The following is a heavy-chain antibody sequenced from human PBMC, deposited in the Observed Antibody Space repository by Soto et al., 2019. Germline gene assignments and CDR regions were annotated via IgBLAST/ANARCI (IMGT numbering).Heavy chain of an antibody. Sequence: ASVKVSCKASGYSFTSYDINWVRQATGQGLVWMGWMDPKTGNTDYGQKFQGRVTMTRNTSISTAYMELSSLTSEDTAVYYCARGRGWRDYWGQGTLVTVSS. D-gene: IGHD6-19*01. J-gene: IGHJ4*02. CDR1: GYSFTSYD. V-gene: IGHV1-8*01. CDR2: MDPKTGNT. CDR3: ARGRGWRDY.